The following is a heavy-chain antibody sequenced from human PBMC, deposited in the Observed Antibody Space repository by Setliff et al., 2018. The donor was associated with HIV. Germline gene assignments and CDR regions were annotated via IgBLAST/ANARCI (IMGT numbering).Heavy chain of an antibody. Sequence: SVKVSCKASGGPFTSAFNWVRQVPGQGLEWMGGIIPIFGTANYAQNFGGRVTITADQSTTTSYLQLNSLRFEDTAIYYCASDSPAARFEELEDHYYYFRDGWGKETTVTVAS. CDR3: ASDSPAARFEELEDHYYYFRDG. CDR2: IIPIFGTA. CDR1: GGPFTSA. J-gene: IGHJ6*03. D-gene: IGHD3-10*01. V-gene: IGHV1-69*13.